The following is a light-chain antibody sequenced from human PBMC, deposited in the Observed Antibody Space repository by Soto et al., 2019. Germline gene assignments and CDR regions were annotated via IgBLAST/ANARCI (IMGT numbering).Light chain of an antibody. V-gene: IGKV3-11*01. CDR1: QSISTY. Sequence: EIVLTQSPATLSLSPGERGTLSCRASQSISTYLAWYQQKPGQAPRLLMYDASSRATGIPARFSGSGSGTDFTLTISSLEPEDFAVYYCQQRSTWPLTFGGGTKVEIK. J-gene: IGKJ4*01. CDR2: DAS. CDR3: QQRSTWPLT.